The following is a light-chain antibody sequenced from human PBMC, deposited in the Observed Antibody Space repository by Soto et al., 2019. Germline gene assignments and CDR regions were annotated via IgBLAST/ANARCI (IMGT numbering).Light chain of an antibody. J-gene: IGLJ3*02. V-gene: IGLV2-11*01. Sequence: QSALTQPRSVSGSPGQSVTISCTGTSSDVGAYNYVSWYQQHPGKAPKFVIYAVSKRPSGVPDRFSGSKSGNTASLTISGLQAEDEADYYCCSYAGSYTWVFGGGTKVTVL. CDR2: AVS. CDR3: CSYAGSYTWV. CDR1: SSDVGAYNY.